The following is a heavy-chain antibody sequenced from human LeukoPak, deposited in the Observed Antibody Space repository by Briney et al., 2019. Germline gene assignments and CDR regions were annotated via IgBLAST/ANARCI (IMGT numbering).Heavy chain of an antibody. V-gene: IGHV3-23*01. J-gene: IGHJ4*02. Sequence: PGGSLRLSCAVSGFTFSDYAMTWVRQAPGKGLEWVAGISRSGGTTHYADSVKGRFTISRDNSKNTLYMQMYTLRVEDTAVYYCARDHKMATVTDYWGQGILVTVSS. CDR2: ISRSGGTT. CDR3: ARDHKMATVTDY. D-gene: IGHD5-24*01. CDR1: GFTFSDYA.